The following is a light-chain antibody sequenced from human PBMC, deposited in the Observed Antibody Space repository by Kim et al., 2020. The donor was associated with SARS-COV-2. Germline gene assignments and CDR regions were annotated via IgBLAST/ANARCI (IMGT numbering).Light chain of an antibody. J-gene: IGKJ1*01. CDR2: DAS. CDR3: QQYYSFWT. Sequence: DIQVTQSPSTLSASVGDRVTITCRASQNVDNWFAWFQQQPGQAPRLLIHDASTLEDGVPSRFSGSGSGTEFSLTISGLQADDFATYYCQQYYSFWTFGQGTKVDIK. CDR1: QNVDNW. V-gene: IGKV1-5*01.